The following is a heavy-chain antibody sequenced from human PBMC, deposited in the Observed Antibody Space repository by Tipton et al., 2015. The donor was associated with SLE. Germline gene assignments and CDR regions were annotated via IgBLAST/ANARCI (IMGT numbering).Heavy chain of an antibody. Sequence: LRLSCTVSGGSISSGGYYWTWIRQLPGKGLEWIGYIYYSGNTYYNPSLGSRVTISIDKSRNQFSLKLNSVTAADTAVYYCAKDYNYDYPDYNWGQGTLVIVSS. J-gene: IGHJ4*02. CDR3: AKDYNYDYPDYN. CDR2: IYYSGNT. D-gene: IGHD4-17*01. V-gene: IGHV4-31*02. CDR1: GGSISSGGYY.